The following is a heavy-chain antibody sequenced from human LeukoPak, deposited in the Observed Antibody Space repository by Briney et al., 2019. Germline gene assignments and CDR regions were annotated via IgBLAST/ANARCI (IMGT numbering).Heavy chain of an antibody. Sequence: GGSLRLSCAASGFTVNSNYMNWVRQAPGKGLEWVSVVYSDDTTYYADSVKGRFTISRDNSKNTLYLQMNSLRAEDTAVYYCAKEQWLVRYYFDYWGQGTLVTVSS. D-gene: IGHD6-19*01. CDR2: VYSDDTT. CDR1: GFTVNSNY. V-gene: IGHV3-53*01. J-gene: IGHJ4*02. CDR3: AKEQWLVRYYFDY.